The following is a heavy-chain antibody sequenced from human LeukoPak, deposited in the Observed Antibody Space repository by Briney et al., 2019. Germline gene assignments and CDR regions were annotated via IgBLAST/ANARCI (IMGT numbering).Heavy chain of an antibody. CDR1: GFTFSSYS. Sequence: GGSLRLSCAASGFTFSSYSMNWVRQAPGKGLEWVSSISSSSSYIYYADSVKGRFTISRDNAKNSLYLQMNSLRAEDTAVYYCARDDHLDCDFWSGYFSSGFEEKYYFDYWGQGTLVTVSS. CDR3: ARDDHLDCDFWSGYFSSGFEEKYYFDY. CDR2: ISSSSSYI. D-gene: IGHD3-3*01. V-gene: IGHV3-21*01. J-gene: IGHJ4*02.